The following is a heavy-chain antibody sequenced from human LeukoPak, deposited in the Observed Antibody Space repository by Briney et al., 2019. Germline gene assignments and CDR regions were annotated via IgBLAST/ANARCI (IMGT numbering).Heavy chain of an antibody. V-gene: IGHV3-30*18. CDR1: GFTFSSYG. CDR2: ISYDGSNK. J-gene: IGHJ4*02. D-gene: IGHD3-3*01. CDR3: AKDSRFLEWLSPFDY. Sequence: GGSLRLSCAASGFTFSSYGMSWVRQAPGKGLEWVAIISYDGSNKYYADSVKGRFTISRDNSKNTLYLQMNSLRTEDTAVYYCAKDSRFLEWLSPFDYWGQGTLVTVSS.